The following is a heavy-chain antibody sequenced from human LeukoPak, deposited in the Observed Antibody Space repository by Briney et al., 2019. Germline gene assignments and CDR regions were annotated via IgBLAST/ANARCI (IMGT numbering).Heavy chain of an antibody. CDR2: IYYSGST. V-gene: IGHV4-59*01. CDR1: GGSISSYY. D-gene: IGHD6-13*01. CDR3: ARGLMMAVAGRGEFHY. J-gene: IGHJ4*02. Sequence: SQTLSLTCIVSGGSISSYYWSWIRQPPGKGLEWIGYIYYSGSTNYNPSLKSRVTISVDTSKNQFSLKLSSVTAADTAVYYCARGLMMAVAGRGEFHYWGQGTLVTVSS.